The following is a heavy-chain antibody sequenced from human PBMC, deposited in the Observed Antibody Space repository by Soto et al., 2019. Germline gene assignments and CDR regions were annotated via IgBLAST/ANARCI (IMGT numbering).Heavy chain of an antibody. D-gene: IGHD5-18*01. CDR2: ISNDGSNK. CDR1: GFTFSSYG. Sequence: QVQLVESGGGVVQPGGSLRLSCAASGFTFSSYGSHWVRQAAGKGLEWVSLISNDGSNKYYADSVKGRFTISRDNSKNTLYLQLNSLRADDTAFYYCAKDHGYTYSWVNFCDYWGQGTLVAVSS. J-gene: IGHJ4*02. CDR3: AKDHGYTYSWVNFCDY. V-gene: IGHV3-30*18.